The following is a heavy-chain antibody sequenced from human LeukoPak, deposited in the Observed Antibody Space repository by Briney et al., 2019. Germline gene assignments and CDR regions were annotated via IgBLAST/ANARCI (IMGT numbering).Heavy chain of an antibody. CDR1: GFTFSSYA. Sequence: GGSLRPSCAASGFTFSSYAMHWVRQAPGKGLEWVGIISYDGSNKYYADSVKGRFTISRDNSKNTLYLQMDSLRGEDTAVYYCAKPYGLLRYFDWSRIDYWGQGTLVTVSS. CDR2: ISYDGSNK. CDR3: AKPYGLLRYFDWSRIDY. V-gene: IGHV3-30*18. D-gene: IGHD3-9*01. J-gene: IGHJ4*02.